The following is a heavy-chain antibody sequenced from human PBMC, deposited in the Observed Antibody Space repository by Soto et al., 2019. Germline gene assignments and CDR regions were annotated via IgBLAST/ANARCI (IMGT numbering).Heavy chain of an antibody. V-gene: IGHV4-39*01. CDR3: GKVLIGATRHTDVDS. Sequence: QVQLQESGPGLLKPLETLSLTCTVSGVSLNSGHYYWVWIRQSPGKGLAWIVSSYYDDSTYYNPSRKSRVTISTDKPKNQISLTLKSVTAADTTVYYCGKVLIGATRHTDVDSWGQGALVTVSS. CDR2: SYYDDST. D-gene: IGHD2-15*01. J-gene: IGHJ4*02. CDR1: GVSLNSGHYY.